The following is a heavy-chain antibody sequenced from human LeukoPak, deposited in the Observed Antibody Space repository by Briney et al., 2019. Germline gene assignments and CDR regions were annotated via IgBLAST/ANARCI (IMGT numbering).Heavy chain of an antibody. J-gene: IGHJ4*02. CDR3: ARDPGYYDSSGYFDY. Sequence: SETLSLTCTVSGGSISSYYWSWIRQPPGKGLEWIGYIYYSGSTNYNPSLKSRVTISVDTSKNQFPLKLSSVTAADTAVYYCARDPGYYDSSGYFDYWGQGTLVTVSS. V-gene: IGHV4-59*01. CDR1: GGSISSYY. D-gene: IGHD3-22*01. CDR2: IYYSGST.